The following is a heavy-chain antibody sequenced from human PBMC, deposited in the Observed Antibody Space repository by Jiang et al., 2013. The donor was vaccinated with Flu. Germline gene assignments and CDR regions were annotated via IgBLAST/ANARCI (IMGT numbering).Heavy chain of an antibody. CDR2: IWYDGSNK. CDR1: GFTFSSYG. Sequence: VQLLESGGGVVQPGRSLRLSCAASGFTFSSYGMHWVRQAPGKGLEWVAVIWYDGSNKYYADSVKGRFTISRDNSKNTLYLQMNSLRAEDTAVYYCAKGYSYGPXDYVGPGNPGHRLL. CDR3: AKGYSYGPXDY. D-gene: IGHD5-18*01. J-gene: IGHJ4*02. V-gene: IGHV3-33*06.